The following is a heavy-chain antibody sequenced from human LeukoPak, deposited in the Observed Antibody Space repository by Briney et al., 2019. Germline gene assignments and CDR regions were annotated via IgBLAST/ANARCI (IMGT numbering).Heavy chain of an antibody. CDR1: GFTVSSNY. Sequence: PGGSLRLSCVASGFTVSSNYMSWVRQAPGKGLEWVSVIYSGGSTNYADSVKGRFTISRDNSKNALYLQMNGLRADDTAVYYCGIRDTSDYYVFWGQGTLVTVSS. CDR3: GIRDTSDYYVF. D-gene: IGHD3-22*01. V-gene: IGHV3-53*01. CDR2: IYSGGST. J-gene: IGHJ4*02.